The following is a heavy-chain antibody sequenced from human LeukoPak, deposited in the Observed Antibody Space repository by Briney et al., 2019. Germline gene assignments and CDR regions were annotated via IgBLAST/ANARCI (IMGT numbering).Heavy chain of an antibody. J-gene: IGHJ6*02. D-gene: IGHD6-19*01. V-gene: IGHV1-8*01. CDR2: MNPNSGNT. Sequence: ASVKVSCKASGYTFTSYEINWVRQATGQGLEWMGWMNPNSGNTGYAQKFQGRVTMTRNTSISTAYMELSSLRSEDTAVYYCARGLVSSGWALDYYYYYGMDVWGQGTTVTVSS. CDR3: ARGLVSSGWALDYYYYYGMDV. CDR1: GYTFTSYE.